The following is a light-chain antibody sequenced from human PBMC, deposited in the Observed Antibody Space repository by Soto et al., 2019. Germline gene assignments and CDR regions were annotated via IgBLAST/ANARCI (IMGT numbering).Light chain of an antibody. CDR1: HSINTY. Sequence: EIVLTQSPDTLSLSPGERATLSCRASHSINTYLVWYQQKPGQAPRLLIYDASIRATGIPARFSGGGSGTDFTLTISSLEPEDFAVYYCQHRSNWPTFGQGTKVEIK. CDR3: QHRSNWPT. CDR2: DAS. J-gene: IGKJ1*01. V-gene: IGKV3-11*01.